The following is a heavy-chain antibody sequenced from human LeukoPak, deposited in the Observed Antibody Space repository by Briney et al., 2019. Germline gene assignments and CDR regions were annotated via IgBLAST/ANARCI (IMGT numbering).Heavy chain of an antibody. CDR1: GFTFSKFA. CDR3: ARGRYNYGWGMDV. D-gene: IGHD5-18*01. J-gene: IGHJ6*02. V-gene: IGHV3-7*01. Sequence: GGSLRLSCLASGFTFSKFAMHWVRQAPGKGLEWVANIKQDESEKYYVDSVKGRFSIFRDNAKNSVYLQMNSLRAEDTAVYYCARGRYNYGWGMDVWGQGTTVTVSS. CDR2: IKQDESEK.